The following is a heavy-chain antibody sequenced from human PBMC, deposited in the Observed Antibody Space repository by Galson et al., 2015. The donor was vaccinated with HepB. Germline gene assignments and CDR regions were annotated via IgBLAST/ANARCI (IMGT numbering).Heavy chain of an antibody. J-gene: IGHJ4*02. V-gene: IGHV3-7*01. D-gene: IGHD3-16*02. CDR2: IKQDGSEK. Sequence: SLRLSCAASGFTFSSYWMSWVRQAPGKGLEWVANIKQDGSEKYYVDSVKGRFTISRDNAKNSLYLQMNSLRAEDTAVYYCARSRRNDYIWGSYRDFDYWGQGTLVTVSS. CDR1: GFTFSSYW. CDR3: ARSRRNDYIWGSYRDFDY.